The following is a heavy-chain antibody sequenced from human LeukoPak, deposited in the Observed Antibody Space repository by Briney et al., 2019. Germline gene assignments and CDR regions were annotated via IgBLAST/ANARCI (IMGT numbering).Heavy chain of an antibody. J-gene: IGHJ4*02. CDR3: ARPRRPRHYYSSTGFYFDY. Sequence: SETLSLTCTVSGDSMSDYFWTWIRQPPGKGLEWIGEINHSGSTNYNPSLKSRVIISVDTSKNQFSLKVSSVAAADTAVYYCARPRRPRHYYSSTGFYFDYWVQGTLVTVSS. CDR2: INHSGST. D-gene: IGHD3-10*01. V-gene: IGHV4-34*01. CDR1: GDSMSDYF.